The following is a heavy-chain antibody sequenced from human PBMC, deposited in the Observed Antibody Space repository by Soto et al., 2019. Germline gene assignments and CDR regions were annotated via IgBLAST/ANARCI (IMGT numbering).Heavy chain of an antibody. J-gene: IGHJ5*02. CDR3: ARQDYGSGSWFDP. CDR2: IYYSGIT. Sequence: QLQLQESGPGLVRPSETLSLTCTVSGGSISSSSYYWGWIRQPPGKGLEWIGSIYYSGITYYNPSLKVRATLPVDTSKNQFSLKLRSVTAADTAVYYCARQDYGSGSWFDPWGQGTLVTVSS. D-gene: IGHD3-10*01. V-gene: IGHV4-39*01. CDR1: GGSISSSSYY.